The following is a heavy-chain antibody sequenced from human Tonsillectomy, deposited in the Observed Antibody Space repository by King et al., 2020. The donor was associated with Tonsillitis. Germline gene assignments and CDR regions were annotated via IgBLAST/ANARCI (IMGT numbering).Heavy chain of an antibody. CDR1: GFTFNSFA. CDR2: ISNDGDTI. D-gene: IGHD6-6*01. Sequence: EVQLVESGGDLVQPGGSLRLSCAASGFTFNSFAMSWVRQAPGKGLEWVSRISNDGDTIHYGDSMKGRFTVSRDNSKNILYLQMNSLRADDTALYYCAKEYSSPFDHWGQGTLVTVSS. J-gene: IGHJ4*02. V-gene: IGHV3-23*04. CDR3: AKEYSSPFDH.